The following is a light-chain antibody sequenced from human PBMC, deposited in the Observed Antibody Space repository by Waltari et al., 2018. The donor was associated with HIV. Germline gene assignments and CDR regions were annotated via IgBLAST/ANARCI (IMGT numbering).Light chain of an antibody. Sequence: QPVLTQPPSPSGTPGQRVTNPCSGSSSTVHWYQKLPGTAPKLRIFRHHQRPSGVPDRCSGSKSGTSASLVISGLRSEEEADYYCATWADRPSGPVVFGGGTKVTVL. J-gene: IGLJ2*01. CDR3: ATWADRPSGPVV. V-gene: IGLV1-47*01. CDR1: SST. CDR2: RHH.